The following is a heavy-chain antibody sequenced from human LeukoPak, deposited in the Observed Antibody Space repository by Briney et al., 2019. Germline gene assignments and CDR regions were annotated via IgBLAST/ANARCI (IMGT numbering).Heavy chain of an antibody. CDR2: IYPGDSDT. CDR3: ARRAHYYDSSGYYEFDC. D-gene: IGHD3-22*01. Sequence: GESLKISRKGSGYSFTSYWIGWVRQMPGKGLEWMGIIYPGDSDTRYSPSFQGQVTISADKSISTAYLQWSSLKASDTAMYYCARRAHYYDSSGYYEFDCWGQGTLVTVSS. J-gene: IGHJ4*02. CDR1: GYSFTSYW. V-gene: IGHV5-51*01.